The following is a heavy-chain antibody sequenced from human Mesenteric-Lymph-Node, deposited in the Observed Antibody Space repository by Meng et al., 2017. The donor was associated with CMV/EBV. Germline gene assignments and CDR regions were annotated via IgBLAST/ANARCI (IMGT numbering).Heavy chain of an antibody. Sequence: GESLKISCAASGFTFRSYWMHWVRQAPGKGLEWVSSISSSSYIYYADSVKGRFTISRDNAKNSLYLQMNSLRAEDTAVYYCARVGGVVILWGQGTLVTVSS. CDR3: ARVGGVVIL. CDR2: ISSSSYI. V-gene: IGHV3-21*01. CDR1: GFTFRSYW. D-gene: IGHD3-3*01. J-gene: IGHJ4*02.